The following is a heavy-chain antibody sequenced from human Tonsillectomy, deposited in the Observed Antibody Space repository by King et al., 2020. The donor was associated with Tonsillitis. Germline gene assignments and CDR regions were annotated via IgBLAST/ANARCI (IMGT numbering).Heavy chain of an antibody. J-gene: IGHJ4*02. CDR3: ARGGLGSPYYFDY. CDR1: GYTFTSND. CDR2: ITPYDENT. V-gene: IGHV1-18*04. D-gene: IGHD3-16*01. Sequence: QLVQSGSEVKKPGASVRVSCKASGYTFTSNDINWVRQAPGQGLEWMGWITPYDENTNFAQKFQCRLTMTTDTSTSTAYMELWSLRSDDTAIYYCARGGLGSPYYFDYWGQGTLVAVSS.